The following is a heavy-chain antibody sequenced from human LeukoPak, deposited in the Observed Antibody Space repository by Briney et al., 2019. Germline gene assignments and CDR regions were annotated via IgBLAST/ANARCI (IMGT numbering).Heavy chain of an antibody. Sequence: GGSLRLSCTVSGFTVSINSMNWVRQAPGKGLEWVSTFSGSGGNTYYADSVKGRFTISRDNSKNTLYLQMNSLRAEDTAVYYCAKSGLNRFDYWGQGTLVTVSS. J-gene: IGHJ4*02. CDR2: FSGSGGNT. CDR3: AKSGLNRFDY. CDR1: GFTVSINS. V-gene: IGHV3-23*01. D-gene: IGHD2-15*01.